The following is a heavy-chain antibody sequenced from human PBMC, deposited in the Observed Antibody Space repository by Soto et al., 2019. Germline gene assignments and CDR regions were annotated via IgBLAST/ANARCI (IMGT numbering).Heavy chain of an antibody. D-gene: IGHD1-1*01. J-gene: IGHJ4*02. CDR1: GLTFSYYW. CDR2: IKEDESEK. CDR3: ARTNWNNVPFFDY. Sequence: GGSLRHSCAASGLTFSYYWMSWFRQAPGKGLEWVAKIKEDESEKYYVDSVKGRFTVSRDNAKNTLFLQMNSLRGDDTAIYFCARTNWNNVPFFDYWGQGTQVTVSS. V-gene: IGHV3-7*01.